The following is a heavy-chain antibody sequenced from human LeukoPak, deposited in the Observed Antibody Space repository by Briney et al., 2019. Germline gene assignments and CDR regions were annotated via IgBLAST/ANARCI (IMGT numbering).Heavy chain of an antibody. CDR2: IWYDGSNK. D-gene: IGHD5-12*01. V-gene: IGHV3-33*01. CDR1: GFTFSSYG. Sequence: GRSLRLSCAASGFTFSSYGMHWVRQAPGKGLEWVAVIWYDGSNKYYADSVKGRFTISRDNSKNTLYLQMNSLRAEDTAVYYCGRDRTSGYDWDDAFDIWGQGTMVTVCS. J-gene: IGHJ3*02. CDR3: GRDRTSGYDWDDAFDI.